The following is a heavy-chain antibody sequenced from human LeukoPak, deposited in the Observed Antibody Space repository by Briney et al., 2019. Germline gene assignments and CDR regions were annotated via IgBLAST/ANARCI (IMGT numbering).Heavy chain of an antibody. J-gene: IGHJ4*02. CDR1: GFTFSSYA. D-gene: IGHD6-19*01. CDR2: ISGSGGST. CDR3: AKSTRSSGSGGCYFDY. Sequence: GGSLRLSCAASGFTFSSYAMSWVRQAPGKGLEWVSAISGSGGSTYYADSVKGRFTISRDNSKNTLYLQMNSLRAEDTAVYYCAKSTRSSGSGGCYFDYWGQGTLVTVSS. V-gene: IGHV3-23*01.